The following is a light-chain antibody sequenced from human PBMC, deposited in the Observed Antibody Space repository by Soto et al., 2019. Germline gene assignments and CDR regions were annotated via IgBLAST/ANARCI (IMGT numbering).Light chain of an antibody. CDR1: QSVTSSY. Sequence: EIVLTQSPGTLSLSPGERATLSCRASQSVTSSYLAWYQQKPGQAPRLLIYGASRRATGIPDRFSGGGSGTDFTLTISSLQPEDFATYYCQQLNSYPLTFGGGTKVEIK. CDR3: QQLNSYPLT. V-gene: IGKV3-20*01. J-gene: IGKJ4*01. CDR2: GAS.